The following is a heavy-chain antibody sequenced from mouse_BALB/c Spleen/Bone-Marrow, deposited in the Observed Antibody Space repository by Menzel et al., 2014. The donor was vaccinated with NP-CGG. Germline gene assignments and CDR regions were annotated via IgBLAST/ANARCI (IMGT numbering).Heavy chain of an antibody. V-gene: IGHV5-6-3*01. D-gene: IGHD2-4*01. Sequence: EVKVVDSGGGLVQPGGSLKLSCAASGFTFSSYGMSWVRPTPDKRLEMIATINNNGGDTYYPDSVKGRFTISRDNARNTLYLQMSSLKSEDTAMYYCARGYDYSSWFAYWGQGTLVTVSP. J-gene: IGHJ3*01. CDR3: ARGYDYSSWFAY. CDR1: GFTFSSYG. CDR2: INNNGGDT.